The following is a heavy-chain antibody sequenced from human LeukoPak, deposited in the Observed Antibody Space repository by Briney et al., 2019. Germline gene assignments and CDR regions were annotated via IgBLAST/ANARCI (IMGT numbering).Heavy chain of an antibody. Sequence: GGSLRLSCAASGFTFSSYAMNWVRQAPGKGLQWVSTISGSGGSTYYTDSVKGRFSISRDNSKNTLYLQMSSLRADDTAVYYCAKDRGDTRNFFDYWGQGTLVTVSS. CDR3: AKDRGDTRNFFDY. CDR1: GFTFSSYA. V-gene: IGHV3-23*01. D-gene: IGHD3-10*01. CDR2: ISGSGGST. J-gene: IGHJ4*02.